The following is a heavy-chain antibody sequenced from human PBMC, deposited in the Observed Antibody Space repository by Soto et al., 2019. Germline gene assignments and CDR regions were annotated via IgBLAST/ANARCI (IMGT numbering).Heavy chain of an antibody. J-gene: IGHJ5*02. CDR3: ARIGGLYYDFWSGYYMWFDP. CDR2: IFSNDEK. V-gene: IGHV2-26*01. Sequence: QVTLKESGPVLVKPTETLTLTCTVSGFSLSNSRMGVSWIRQPSGKALEWLAHIFSNDEKSYRTALKSRLTISKETSKSQVVLTMTNMDPVDTATYYCARIGGLYYDFWSGYYMWFDPWGQGTLVTVSS. D-gene: IGHD3-3*01. CDR1: GFSLSNSRMG.